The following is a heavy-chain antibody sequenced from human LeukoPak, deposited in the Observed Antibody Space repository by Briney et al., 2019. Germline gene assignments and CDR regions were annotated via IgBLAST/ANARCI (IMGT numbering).Heavy chain of an antibody. V-gene: IGHV1-18*01. J-gene: IGHJ3*02. Sequence: ASVTVSYKSSVYTFTTYGISWVRQAPGQGGEGRGWISGYNGNRNYAHKLQGRVTMTTDRSTSTAYMELRSLRSDDAAVYYCARDWNYGGNFDVFDIWGQGTMVTVSS. CDR3: ARDWNYGGNFDVFDI. CDR1: VYTFTTYG. CDR2: ISGYNGNR. D-gene: IGHD4-23*01.